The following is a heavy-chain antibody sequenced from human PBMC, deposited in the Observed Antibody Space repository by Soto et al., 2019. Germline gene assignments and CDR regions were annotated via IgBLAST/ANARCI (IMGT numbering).Heavy chain of an antibody. CDR1: GFTFSSYW. J-gene: IGHJ3*02. D-gene: IGHD6-19*01. CDR2: IKQDGSEK. V-gene: IGHV3-7*01. CDR3: ARARPEQWLVRSYAFDI. Sequence: GGSLRLSCAASGFTFSSYWMSWVRQAPGKGLEWVANIKQDGSEKYYVDSVKGRFTISRDNAKNSLYLQMNSLRAEDTAVYYCARARPEQWLVRSYAFDIWGQGTMVTVSS.